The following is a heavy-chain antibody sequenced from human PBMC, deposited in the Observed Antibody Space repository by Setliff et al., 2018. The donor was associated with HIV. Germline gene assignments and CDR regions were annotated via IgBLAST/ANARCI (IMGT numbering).Heavy chain of an antibody. D-gene: IGHD2-2*01. Sequence: SLRLSCAASGFTFSNAWMNWVRQAPGKGLEWVGRIKSKTDGGTTDYAAPVKGRFTISRDDSKNTLYLQMNSLKTEDTAIYYCTTKPPAADFQHWGQGTLVTVSS. CDR3: TTKPPAADFQH. V-gene: IGHV3-15*07. CDR2: IKSKTDGGTT. CDR1: GFTFSNAW. J-gene: IGHJ1*01.